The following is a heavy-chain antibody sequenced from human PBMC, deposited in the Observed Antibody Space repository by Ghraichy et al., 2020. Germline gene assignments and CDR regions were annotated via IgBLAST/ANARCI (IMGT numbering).Heavy chain of an antibody. CDR3: ARDVAYSFHH. CDR1: GFSFSNAW. D-gene: IGHD2-15*01. CDR2: IYSDGSGA. J-gene: IGHJ1*01. V-gene: IGHV3-74*01. Sequence: GSLRLSCAASGFSFSNAWMHWVRQAPGKGLVWVSRIYSDGSGAIYADSVRGRFTISRDNAKSTVYLQMDSLRDDDTAVYYCARDVAYSFHHWGQATLVTVSS.